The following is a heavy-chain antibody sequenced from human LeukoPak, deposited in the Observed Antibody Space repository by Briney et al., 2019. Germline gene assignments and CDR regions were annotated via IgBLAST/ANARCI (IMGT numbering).Heavy chain of an antibody. CDR1: GGSISSSSYY. D-gene: IGHD3-10*01. CDR3: ARAATRGVISYYFDY. V-gene: IGHV4-39*01. CDR2: IYYSGST. J-gene: IGHJ4*02. Sequence: PSETLSLTCTVSGGSISSSSYYWGWIRQPPGKGLEWIGSIYYSGSTYYNPSLKSRVTISVDTSKNQFSLKLRSVTAADTAVYYCARAATRGVISYYFDYWGQGTLVTVSS.